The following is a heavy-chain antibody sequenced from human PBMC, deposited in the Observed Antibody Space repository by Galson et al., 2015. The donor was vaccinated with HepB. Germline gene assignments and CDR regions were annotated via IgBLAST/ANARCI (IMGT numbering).Heavy chain of an antibody. CDR3: TRSPPRGYDMDV. CDR2: IDWADDK. J-gene: IGHJ6*02. Sequence: PALVKPTQTLTLTCTFSGFSLRTSGMCVIWIRQPPGKALEWLAVIDWADDKYYSPSLKTRLTVSKDTSKNQVVLTMTNMGTADTGTYSCTRSPPRGYDMDVWGQGTTVTVSS. V-gene: IGHV2-70*01. D-gene: IGHD3-10*01. CDR1: GFSLRTSGMC.